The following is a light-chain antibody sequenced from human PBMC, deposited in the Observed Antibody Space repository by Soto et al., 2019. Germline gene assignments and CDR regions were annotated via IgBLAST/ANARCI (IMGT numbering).Light chain of an antibody. CDR2: EDD. CDR1: SGSIASKD. CDR3: QSYDGRDVV. Sequence: NFMLTQPHSVSASPGKTVTISCTRSSGSIASKDVQWYQQRPDSSPNTVIYEDDQRPSGVPDRFSGSIDSSSNSASLTISGLKTEDEADYYCQSYDGRDVVFGGGTKLTVL. V-gene: IGLV6-57*01. J-gene: IGLJ2*01.